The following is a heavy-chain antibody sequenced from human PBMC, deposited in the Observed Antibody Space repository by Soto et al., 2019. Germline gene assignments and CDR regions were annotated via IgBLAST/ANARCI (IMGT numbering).Heavy chain of an antibody. D-gene: IGHD2-8*02. V-gene: IGHV3-7*01. CDR1: GFTFSFYW. J-gene: IGHJ4*02. Sequence: PGGSLRLSCAASGFTFSFYWMSWVRQAPGKGLEWLGTIKLDASEKKYVDSVKGRFTMSRDNAKNSLYLQMDSLRAEDTAVYYCARELELVDGFDHWGQGSLVTVSS. CDR2: IKLDASEK. CDR3: ARELELVDGFDH.